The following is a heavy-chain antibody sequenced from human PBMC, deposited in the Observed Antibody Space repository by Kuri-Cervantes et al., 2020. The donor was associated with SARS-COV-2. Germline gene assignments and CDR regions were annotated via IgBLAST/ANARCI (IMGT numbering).Heavy chain of an antibody. J-gene: IGHJ4*02. CDR1: GFTFSSYW. CDR3: ARDYQDSSGVY. Sequence: GGPLRPSCAASGFTFSSYWMHWVRQAPGKGLVWVSRINSDGSSTSYADSVKGRFTISRDNAKNTLYLQMNSLRAEDTAGYYCARDYQDSSGVYWGQGTLVTVSS. D-gene: IGHD3-22*01. CDR2: INSDGSST. V-gene: IGHV3-74*01.